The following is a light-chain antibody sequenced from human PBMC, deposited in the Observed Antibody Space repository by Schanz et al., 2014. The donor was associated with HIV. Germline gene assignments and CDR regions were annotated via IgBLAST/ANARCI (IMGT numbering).Light chain of an antibody. V-gene: IGLV2-14*01. CDR3: CSYTTTSTYV. CDR1: SSDVVGDNY. CDR2: DVS. J-gene: IGLJ1*01. Sequence: QSALTQPASVSGSPGQSITISCTGVSSDVVGDNYVSWYQQHPGRAPKLIIYDVSDRPSGVSDRFSGSKSGDTASLTISGLQAEDEADYYCCSYTTTSTYVFGAGTKLTVL.